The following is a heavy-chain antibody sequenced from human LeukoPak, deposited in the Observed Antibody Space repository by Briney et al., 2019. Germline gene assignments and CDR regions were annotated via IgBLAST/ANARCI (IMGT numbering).Heavy chain of an antibody. Sequence: GGSLRLSCAASGFTFTNYWMSWVRQAPGKGPEWVANIKHDESKTYYDDSVKGRFAISRDNAKNSLFLQMNSLRAEDTAVYYCARDASLYCAGDTCYWAFDHWGQGTLVTVSS. D-gene: IGHD2-21*02. V-gene: IGHV3-7*01. CDR3: ARDASLYCAGDTCYWAFDH. J-gene: IGHJ4*02. CDR1: GFTFTNYW. CDR2: IKHDESKT.